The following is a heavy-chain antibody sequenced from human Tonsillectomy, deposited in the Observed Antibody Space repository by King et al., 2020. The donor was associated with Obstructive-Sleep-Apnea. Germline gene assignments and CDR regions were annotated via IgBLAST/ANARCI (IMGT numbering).Heavy chain of an antibody. V-gene: IGHV3-49*03. CDR3: TSSASSWFPPADVDY. J-gene: IGHJ4*02. D-gene: IGHD6-13*01. CDR1: GFTFGDYA. Sequence: VQLVESGGGLVQPGRSLRLSCTASGFTFGDYAMSWFRQAPGKGLEWVGCIRSKAYGGTTEYAAPVKGRFTISRDDSKSMAYLQMNSLKTEDTAVYYCTSSASSWFPPADVDYWGQGTPVTVSS. CDR2: IRSKAYGGTT.